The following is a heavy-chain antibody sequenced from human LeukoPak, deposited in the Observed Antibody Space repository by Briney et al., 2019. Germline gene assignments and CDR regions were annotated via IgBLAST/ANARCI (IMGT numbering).Heavy chain of an antibody. D-gene: IGHD6-13*01. CDR2: ISGSGGTT. V-gene: IGHV3-23*01. J-gene: IGHJ3*02. CDR3: AKPHSSSWYFAFEI. CDR1: GFTFSNYA. Sequence: PGGSLRLSCAASGFTFSNYAMSWVRQAPGKGLDWVSDISGSGGTTYYGDSVKGRFTISRDNSKNSLYLQVNSLRAEDTAVYYCAKPHSSSWYFAFEIWGQGTMVTVSS.